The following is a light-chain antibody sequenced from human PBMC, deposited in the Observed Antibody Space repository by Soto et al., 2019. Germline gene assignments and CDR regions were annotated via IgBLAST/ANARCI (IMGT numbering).Light chain of an antibody. CDR1: SSDVGGYNY. V-gene: IGLV2-14*01. CDR3: SSYTSSSTPDVV. CDR2: EVS. Sequence: QSVLTQPASVSGSPGQSITISCTGTSSDVGGYNYVSWYQQHPGKAPKLMIYEVSNRPSGVSNRFSGSKSGNTASLTISGLQAEDEADYYCSSYTSSSTPDVVLGGGTKLTVL. J-gene: IGLJ2*01.